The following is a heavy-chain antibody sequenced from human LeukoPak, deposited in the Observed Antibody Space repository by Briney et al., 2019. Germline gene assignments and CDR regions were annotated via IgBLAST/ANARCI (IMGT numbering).Heavy chain of an antibody. CDR1: GGSFSGSY. Sequence: SETLSLTCTVYGGSFSGSYWSWIRQPPGKGLEWIGEINHSGSTNYNPSLKSRVTISVDMSKNQFSLKLSSVTAADTAMYYCAYDSSGHYPDMDVWGKGTTVTVSS. V-gene: IGHV4-34*01. CDR3: AYDSSGHYPDMDV. J-gene: IGHJ6*03. CDR2: INHSGST. D-gene: IGHD3-22*01.